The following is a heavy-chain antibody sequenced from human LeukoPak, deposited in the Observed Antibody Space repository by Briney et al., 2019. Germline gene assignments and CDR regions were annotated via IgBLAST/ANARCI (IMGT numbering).Heavy chain of an antibody. J-gene: IGHJ6*02. CDR3: AGGTGWITDV. Sequence: GGSLRLSCAASGFTFNNYAINWVRQAPGKGLEWVSVISKSGADAYYAESVKDRFTTSRDNARNSVYLQMYSLRVEDTAVYYCAGGTGWITDVWGQGTTVTVSS. D-gene: IGHD6-19*01. CDR2: ISKSGADA. CDR1: GFTFNNYA. V-gene: IGHV3-23*01.